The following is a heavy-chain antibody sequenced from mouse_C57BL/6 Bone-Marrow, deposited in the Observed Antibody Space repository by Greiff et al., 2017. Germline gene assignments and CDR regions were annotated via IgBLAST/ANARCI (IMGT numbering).Heavy chain of an antibody. Sequence: QVQLQQPGAELVKPGASVKMSCKASGYTFTSYWITWVKQRPGQGLEWIGDIYPGSGSTNYNEQFKSKATLTVDTSSSTAYMQLSSLTSEDSAVYYCASRITTVVGYCFDYWCQGTTLTVSA. J-gene: IGHJ2*01. V-gene: IGHV1-55*01. CDR1: GYTFTSYW. CDR3: ASRITTVVGYCFDY. D-gene: IGHD1-1*01. CDR2: IYPGSGST.